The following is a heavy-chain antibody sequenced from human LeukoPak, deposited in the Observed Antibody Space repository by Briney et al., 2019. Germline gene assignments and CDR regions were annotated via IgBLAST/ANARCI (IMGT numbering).Heavy chain of an antibody. CDR3: ARRRITIFLQDVQYFDY. V-gene: IGHV4-59*12. J-gene: IGHJ4*02. Sequence: PSETLSLTCTVSGGSISSYYWSWIRQPPGKGLEWIGYIYYSGSTNYNPSLKSRVTISVDTSKNQFSLKLSSVTAADTAVYYCARRRITIFLQDVQYFDYWGQGTLVTVSS. D-gene: IGHD3-9*01. CDR2: IYYSGST. CDR1: GGSISSYY.